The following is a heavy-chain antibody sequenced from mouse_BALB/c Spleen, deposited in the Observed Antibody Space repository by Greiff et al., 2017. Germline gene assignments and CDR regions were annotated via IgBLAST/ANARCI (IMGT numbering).Heavy chain of an antibody. CDR3: ARWADYDDAMDY. CDR2: ISSGSSTI. V-gene: IGHV5-17*02. D-gene: IGHD2-4*01. Sequence: EVHLVESGGGLVQPGGSRKLSCAASGFTFSSFGMHWVRQAPEKGLEWVAYISSGSSTIYYADTVKGRFTISRDNPKNTLFLQMTSLRSEDTAMYYCARWADYDDAMDYWGQGTSVTVSS. CDR1: GFTFSSFG. J-gene: IGHJ4*01.